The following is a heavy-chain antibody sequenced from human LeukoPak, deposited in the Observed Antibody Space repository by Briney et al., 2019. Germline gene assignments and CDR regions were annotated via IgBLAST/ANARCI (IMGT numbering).Heavy chain of an antibody. CDR1: GFTFSSYA. D-gene: IGHD6-25*01. V-gene: IGHV3-30-3*01. CDR3: ARDAPPPPAAATAGYMDV. CDR2: ISYDGSNK. Sequence: GSLRLSCAASGFTFSSYAMHWGRQAPGKGLGGGAVISYDGSNKYYADSVKGRFTISRDNSKNTLYLQMNSLRAEDTAVYYCARDAPPPPAAATAGYMDVWGKGTTVTVSS. J-gene: IGHJ6*03.